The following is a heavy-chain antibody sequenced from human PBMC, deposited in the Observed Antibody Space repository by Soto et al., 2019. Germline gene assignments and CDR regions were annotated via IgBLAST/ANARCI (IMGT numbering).Heavy chain of an antibody. CDR3: STTVITAPLFEY. CDR2: IRNKPNGHTT. CDR1: GFTFSGHY. J-gene: IGHJ4*02. V-gene: IGHV3-72*01. D-gene: IGHD2-21*02. Sequence: PGGSLRLSCEGSGFTFSGHYMDWVRQAPGKGLEWLDRIRNKPNGHTTAYAASVKGRFTISRDDSKNLVYLQMNSLKSEDTALYYCSTTVITAPLFEYWGQGTLVTVSS.